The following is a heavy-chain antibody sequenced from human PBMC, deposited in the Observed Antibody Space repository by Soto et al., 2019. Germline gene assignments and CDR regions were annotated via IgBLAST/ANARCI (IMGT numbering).Heavy chain of an antibody. J-gene: IGHJ4*02. V-gene: IGHV4-59*01. D-gene: IGHD3-10*01. Sequence: SETLSLTCAVSGDSISSYYCMWIRQPPGKGLESIGYLYYGRSANYNPSLKSRVTLSVDTSTNQCSLTLSSMTAADTAVYYCARQYYFGSGSYYNRPFDFWGQGTLVTVSS. CDR3: ARQYYFGSGSYYNRPFDF. CDR2: LYYGRSA. CDR1: GDSISSYY.